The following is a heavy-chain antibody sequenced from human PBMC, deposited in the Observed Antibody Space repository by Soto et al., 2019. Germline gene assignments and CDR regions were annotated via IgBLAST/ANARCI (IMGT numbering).Heavy chain of an antibody. J-gene: IGHJ5*01. V-gene: IGHV1-69*01. CDR1: GGTFSRYA. CDR3: ARDSIHSSSWYFWCDP. D-gene: IGHD6-13*01. Sequence: QVQLVQSGAEVRKPGSSVKVSCKASGGTFSRYAINWVRQAPGQGLEWMGGIIPMFGTTNYAQKFKGRVKLTADASTSTVYMELNTLRSEDEAVYYCARDSIHSSSWYFWCDPWSQGTLVTVPS. CDR2: IIPMFGTT.